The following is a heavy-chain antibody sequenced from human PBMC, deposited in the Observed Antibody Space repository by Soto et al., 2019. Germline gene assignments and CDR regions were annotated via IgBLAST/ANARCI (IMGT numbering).Heavy chain of an antibody. CDR3: ASSYSSINFDF. D-gene: IGHD6-19*01. CDR2: IYYTGRT. V-gene: IGHV4-31*03. CDR1: GGSISSGGYY. Sequence: SETLSLTCTVSGGSISSGGYYCSWIRQHPGKGLEWIGYIYYTGRTYYNPSLTSRVTVSLDRSKNQFSLRLTSVTAADTAVYYCASSYSSINFDFWGPGSMVTVSS. J-gene: IGHJ3*01.